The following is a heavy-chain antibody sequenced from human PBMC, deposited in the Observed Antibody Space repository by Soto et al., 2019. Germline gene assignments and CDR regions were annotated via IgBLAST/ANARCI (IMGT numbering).Heavy chain of an antibody. CDR3: AKEPLVGAPKVLYYFAS. CDR2: IIPVLGIA. Sequence: SVKVSCKASGGTFSSYTISWVRQAPGQGVEWMGRIIPVLGIANYAQKVQGRVTITADKSSSTAFMGLSSLGSEGTAVDYLAKEPLVGAPKVLYYFASWGQGPLVPAPS. CDR1: GGTFSSYT. D-gene: IGHD1-26*01. J-gene: IGHJ4*02. V-gene: IGHV1-69*04.